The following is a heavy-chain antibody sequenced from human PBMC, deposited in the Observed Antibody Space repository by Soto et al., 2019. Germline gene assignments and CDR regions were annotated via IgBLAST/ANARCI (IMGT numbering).Heavy chain of an antibody. Sequence: SETLSLICAVYGGSFSGYYWGWIRQPPGKGLEWIREINHSGSTNYNPTLNSRLTHSVDTPKHQFSLKLSSVTAADTAGYYCAREWVDYGRNRFDARGQGNLVTVCS. CDR2: INHSGST. CDR1: GGSFSGYY. CDR3: AREWVDYGRNRFDA. D-gene: IGHD4-17*01. J-gene: IGHJ5*02. V-gene: IGHV4-34*01.